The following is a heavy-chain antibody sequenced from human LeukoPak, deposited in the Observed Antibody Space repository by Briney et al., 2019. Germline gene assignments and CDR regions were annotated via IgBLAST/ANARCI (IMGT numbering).Heavy chain of an antibody. D-gene: IGHD3-10*01. CDR1: GYTFTSYD. V-gene: IGHV1-8*02. CDR3: ARAKLLHPPRAGGMVRGVIMDY. J-gene: IGHJ4*02. CDR2: MNPNSGNT. Sequence: GASVKVSCKASGYTFTSYDFNWVRQATGQGLEWMGWMNPNSGNTGYAQKFQGRVTMTRNTSISTAYMELSSLRSEDTAVYYCARAKLLHPPRAGGMVRGVIMDYWGQGTLVTVSS.